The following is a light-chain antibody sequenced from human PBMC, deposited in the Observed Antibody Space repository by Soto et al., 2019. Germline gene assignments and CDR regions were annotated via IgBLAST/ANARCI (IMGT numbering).Light chain of an antibody. CDR3: QQYNNGPLT. CDR2: GAS. J-gene: IGKJ4*01. V-gene: IGKV3-15*01. Sequence: EIVMTQSPATLSVSPGERATLSCRASQSVSSNLAWYQQKTGQAPRLLIYGASTRATGIPARFSGSGSGTEFTLTISSLQSEDFAVYYCQQYNNGPLTFGGGTKVDIK. CDR1: QSVSSN.